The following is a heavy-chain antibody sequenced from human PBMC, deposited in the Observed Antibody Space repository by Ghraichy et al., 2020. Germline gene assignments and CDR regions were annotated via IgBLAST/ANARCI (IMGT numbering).Heavy chain of an antibody. CDR1: GGTFSSYA. J-gene: IGHJ6*02. CDR3: ASPSSYGSGAMDV. V-gene: IGHV1-69*13. Sequence: SVKVSCKASGGTFSSYAISWVRQAPGQGLEWMGGIIPIFGTANYAQKFQGRVTITADESTSTAYMELSSLRSEDTAVYYCASPSSYGSGAMDVWGQGTTVTVSS. CDR2: IIPIFGTA. D-gene: IGHD5-18*01.